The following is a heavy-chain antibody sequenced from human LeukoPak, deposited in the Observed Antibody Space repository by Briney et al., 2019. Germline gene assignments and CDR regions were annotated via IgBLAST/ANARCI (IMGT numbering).Heavy chain of an antibody. J-gene: IGHJ4*02. D-gene: IGHD3-22*01. CDR3: ARKTPGNYPYDY. CDR1: EFTFSGYW. Sequence: GGSLRLSCAASEFTFSGYWMNWVRQAPGKGPEWVANINQDGSEKHYVDSVKGRFTISRDNAKNSLFPQMNSLRVEDTAVYYCARKTPGNYPYDYWGQGTLVTVSP. CDR2: INQDGSEK. V-gene: IGHV3-7*03.